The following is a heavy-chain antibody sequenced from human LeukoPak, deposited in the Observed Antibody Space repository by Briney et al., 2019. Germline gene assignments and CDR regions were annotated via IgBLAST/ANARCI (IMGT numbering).Heavy chain of an antibody. CDR1: GFTFSSYA. CDR2: ISYDGSNK. Sequence: PGRSLRLSCAASGFTFSSYAMHWVRQAPGKGLEWVAVISYDGSNKYYADSVKGRFTISRDNSKNTLYLQMNSLRAEDTAVYYCARIAAADPGGPFPIDYWGQGTLVTVSS. CDR3: ARIAAADPGGPFPIDY. D-gene: IGHD6-13*01. V-gene: IGHV3-30*04. J-gene: IGHJ4*02.